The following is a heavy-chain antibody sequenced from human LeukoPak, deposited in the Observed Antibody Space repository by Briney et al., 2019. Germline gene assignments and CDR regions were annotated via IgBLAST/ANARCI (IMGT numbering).Heavy chain of an antibody. CDR2: IDGSGTRT. CDR1: GFTFSSSV. CDR3: ARDRGGYSTDFDW. J-gene: IGHJ4*02. Sequence: PGGSLRLSCAASGFTFSSSVMSWVRLAPGKGPEWVSTIDGSGTRTFYALSFNGRFIISRDNSMNTLYLQMDGLRAEDTAVYYCARDRGGYSTDFDWWGQGALVTVSS. D-gene: IGHD5-12*01. V-gene: IGHV3-23*01.